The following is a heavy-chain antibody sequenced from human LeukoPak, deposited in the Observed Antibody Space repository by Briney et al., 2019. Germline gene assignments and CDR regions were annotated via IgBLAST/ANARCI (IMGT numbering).Heavy chain of an antibody. J-gene: IGHJ4*02. V-gene: IGHV1-8*02. D-gene: IGHD4-17*01. CDR1: GYTFTGYY. CDR3: ARGVSPRWMTTGERTLDY. Sequence: GASVKVSCKASGYTFTGYYMHWVRQAPGQGLEWMGWMNPNSGNTGYAQKFQGRVTMTRNTSISTAYMELSSLRSEDTAVYYCARGVSPRWMTTGERTLDYRGQGTLVTVSS. CDR2: MNPNSGNT.